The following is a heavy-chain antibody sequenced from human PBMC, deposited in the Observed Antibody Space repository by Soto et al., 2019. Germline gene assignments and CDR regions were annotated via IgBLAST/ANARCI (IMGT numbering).Heavy chain of an antibody. J-gene: IGHJ4*02. V-gene: IGHV4-30-4*01. Sequence: TSESLSLTCTVSGGSISSGDYYWSWIRQPPGKGLEWIGYISYSGNTNYNTSLKSRIVMSIDTSKNQFSLTLSSVTAADTAVYFCARGSGQWLPPGYWGQGTLVTVSS. D-gene: IGHD6-19*01. CDR2: ISYSGNT. CDR3: ARGSGQWLPPGY. CDR1: GGSISSGDYY.